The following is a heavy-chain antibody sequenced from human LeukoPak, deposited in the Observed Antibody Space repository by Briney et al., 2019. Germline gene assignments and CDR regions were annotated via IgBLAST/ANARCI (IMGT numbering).Heavy chain of an antibody. D-gene: IGHD3-22*01. J-gene: IGHJ4*02. Sequence: KPSETLSLTCAVYGGSFSGYYWSWIRQPPGKGLEWIGEINHSGSTNYNPSLKSRVTISVDTSNKQFSLKLGSVTAADTAVYYCVTYYFDSSGPKKNYWGQGTLVTVSS. V-gene: IGHV4-34*01. CDR3: VTYYFDSSGPKKNY. CDR1: GGSFSGYY. CDR2: INHSGST.